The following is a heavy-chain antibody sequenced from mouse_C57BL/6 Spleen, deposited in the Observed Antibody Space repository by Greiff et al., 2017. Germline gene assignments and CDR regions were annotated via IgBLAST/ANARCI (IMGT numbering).Heavy chain of an antibody. V-gene: IGHV1-55*01. Sequence: VKLMESGAELVKPGASVKMSCTASGYTFTSYWITWVKQRPGQGLEWIGDIYPGSGSTNYTEKFKSKATLTVDTSSSTAYMQLSSLTSEDSAVDYCAREGGYGYDGYAMDYWGQGTSVTVSS. CDR1: GYTFTSYW. D-gene: IGHD2-2*01. CDR2: IYPGSGST. J-gene: IGHJ4*01. CDR3: AREGGYGYDGYAMDY.